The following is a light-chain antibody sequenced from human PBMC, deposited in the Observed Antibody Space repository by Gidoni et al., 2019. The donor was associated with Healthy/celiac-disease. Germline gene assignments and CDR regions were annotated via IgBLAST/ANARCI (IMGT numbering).Light chain of an antibody. V-gene: IGKV3-20*01. J-gene: IGKJ1*01. CDR3: QQYGSSPLWT. CDR2: GAS. Sequence: EMVLTQAQGTLSLSPGERATLSCRASQSVSSRYLAWYQQKPGQAPRLLIYGASSRATGIPDSFSGSGSVTDFTLTISRLEPEDFAVYYCQQYGSSPLWTFXXXTKVEIK. CDR1: QSVSSRY.